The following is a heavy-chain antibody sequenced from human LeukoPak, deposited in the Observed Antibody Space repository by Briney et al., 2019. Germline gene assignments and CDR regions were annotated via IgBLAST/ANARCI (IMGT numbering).Heavy chain of an antibody. D-gene: IGHD2-2*01. CDR2: IYYSGST. V-gene: IGHV4-31*01. J-gene: IGHJ4*02. CDR1: GGSISSGGYY. Sequence: SETLSLTCTVSGGSISSGGYYWSWIRQHPGKGLEWIGYIYYSGSTYYNPSLKGQVTISVDTSKNQFSLKLSSVTAADTAVYYCASGEGDGSSTSCFDYWGQGTLVTVSS. CDR3: ASGEGDGSSTSCFDY.